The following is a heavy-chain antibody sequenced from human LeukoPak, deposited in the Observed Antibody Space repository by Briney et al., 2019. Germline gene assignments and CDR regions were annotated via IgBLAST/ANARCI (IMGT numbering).Heavy chain of an antibody. J-gene: IGHJ4*02. CDR3: VKDLSSWLPGVFDY. CDR1: GFTVSSNY. V-gene: IGHV3-53*01. Sequence: GGSLRLSCAASGFTVSSNYMSWVRQAPGKGLEWVSGIVGTTGTTYYADSVMGRFTISRDKSKNTLYLEMNSLRAEDTAVYYCVKDLSSWLPGVFDYWGQGTLVTVSS. D-gene: IGHD6-13*01. CDR2: IVGTTGTT.